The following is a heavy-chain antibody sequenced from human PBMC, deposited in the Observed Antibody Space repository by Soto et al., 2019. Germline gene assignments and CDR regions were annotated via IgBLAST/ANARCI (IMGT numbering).Heavy chain of an antibody. J-gene: IGHJ4*02. Sequence: QVQLVQSGAEVKKPGASVKVSCKASGYTFTSYGISWVRQAPGQGLEWMGWISAYNGNTNYAQKLQGRVTMTTATPTSTADMELRSLRSDDTAVYYCVVAAQPYYFDYWGPGTLVTVSS. CDR1: GYTFTSYG. CDR2: ISAYNGNT. D-gene: IGHD2-15*01. V-gene: IGHV1-18*01. CDR3: VVAAQPYYFDY.